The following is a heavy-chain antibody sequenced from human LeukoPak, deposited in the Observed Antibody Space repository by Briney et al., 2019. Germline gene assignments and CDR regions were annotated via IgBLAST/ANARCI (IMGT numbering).Heavy chain of an antibody. CDR3: ARGMATIFLDI. V-gene: IGHV1-3*01. CDR2: INAGNGNT. D-gene: IGHD5-24*01. J-gene: IGHJ3*02. Sequence: GASVKVSCKASGYTFTSYAMHWVRQAPGPRLEWMGWINAGNGNTKYSQKFQGRVTVTRDTSASTAYMEPRSLRSEDTAVYYCARGMATIFLDIWGQGTMVTVSS. CDR1: GYTFTSYA.